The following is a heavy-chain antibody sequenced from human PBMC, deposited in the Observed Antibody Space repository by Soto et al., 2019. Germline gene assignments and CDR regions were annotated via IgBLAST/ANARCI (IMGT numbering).Heavy chain of an antibody. D-gene: IGHD5-12*01. CDR2: ISSDGDTI. CDR3: TKGGYDLIYYFGMDV. Sequence: EVQLLESGGGLVQPGGSLRLSCAASGFTFHEYVMHWVRQAPGKGLEWVSGISSDGDTIAYADSVQGRFTVFRDNAKNSLYLQMNSLRAEDTALYYCTKGGYDLIYYFGMDVWGQGTTVTVSS. V-gene: IGHV3-9*01. CDR1: GFTFHEYV. J-gene: IGHJ6*02.